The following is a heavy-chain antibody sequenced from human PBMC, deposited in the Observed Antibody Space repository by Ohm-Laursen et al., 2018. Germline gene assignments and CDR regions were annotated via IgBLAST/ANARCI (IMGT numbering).Heavy chain of an antibody. CDR1: GFTFTAYP. J-gene: IGHJ5*02. D-gene: IGHD3-22*01. Sequence: SLRLSCAASGFTFTAYPMTWVRQAPGKGPEWIAYITNSGDFIQYADSVRGRFTISRDNAKNSLYLQMNSLRAEDTAVYYCARDLADSSGAPFDPWGQGTLVTVSS. CDR3: ARDLADSSGAPFDP. V-gene: IGHV3-11*04. CDR2: ITNSGDFI.